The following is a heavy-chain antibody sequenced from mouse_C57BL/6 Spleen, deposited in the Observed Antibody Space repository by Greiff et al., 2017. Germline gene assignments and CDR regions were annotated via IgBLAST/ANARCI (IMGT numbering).Heavy chain of an antibody. CDR3: ARGGYDGYFYAMDY. CDR2: IDPSDSYT. J-gene: IGHJ4*01. CDR1: GYTFTSYW. V-gene: IGHV1-59*01. D-gene: IGHD2-3*01. Sequence: VQLQQPGAELVRPGTSVKLSCKASGYTFTSYWMHWVKQRPGQGLEWIGVIDPSDSYTNYNQKFKGKATLTVDTSSSTAYMQLSSLTSEDSAVYYCARGGYDGYFYAMDYWGQGTSVTVSS.